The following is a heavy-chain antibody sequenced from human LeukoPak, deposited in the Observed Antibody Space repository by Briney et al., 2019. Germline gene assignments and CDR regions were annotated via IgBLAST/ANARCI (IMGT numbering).Heavy chain of an antibody. CDR3: ARYPTHYAHGPADAFDI. Sequence: PGGSLRLSCAASGFTFSSYWMSWVRQAPGKGLEWVANIKQDGSEKYYVDSVKGRFTISRDNAKNSLYLQMNSLRAEDTAVYYCARYPTHYAHGPADAFDIWGQGTMVTVSS. CDR2: IKQDGSEK. CDR1: GFTFSSYW. V-gene: IGHV3-7*01. D-gene: IGHD4-17*01. J-gene: IGHJ3*02.